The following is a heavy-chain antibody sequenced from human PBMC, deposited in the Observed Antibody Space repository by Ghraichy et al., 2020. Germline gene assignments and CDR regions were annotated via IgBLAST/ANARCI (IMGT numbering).Heavy chain of an antibody. CDR1: GGSFSGYY. D-gene: IGHD3-16*01. V-gene: IGHV4-34*01. CDR2: INHSGNT. Sequence: SETLSLTCAVYGGSFSGYYWSWIRQPPGKGLEWIGEINHSGNTNYNPSLKSRVTISVDTSKNQFSLKLSSVTAADTAVYYCARWALRYAYFDYWGQGTLVTVSS. CDR3: ARWALRYAYFDY. J-gene: IGHJ4*02.